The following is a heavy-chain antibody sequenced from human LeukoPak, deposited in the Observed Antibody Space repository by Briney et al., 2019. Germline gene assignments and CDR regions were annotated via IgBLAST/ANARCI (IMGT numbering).Heavy chain of an antibody. Sequence: GGSLRLSCAASGFTVSSNYMSWVRQVPGKGLEWVSVIYSGGSTYYADSVKGRFTISRDNSKNTLYLQMNSLRAEDTAVYYCARITYGLGGSFDPWGQGTLVTVSS. CDR2: IYSGGST. D-gene: IGHD3-16*01. CDR3: ARITYGLGGSFDP. V-gene: IGHV3-66*01. J-gene: IGHJ5*02. CDR1: GFTVSSNY.